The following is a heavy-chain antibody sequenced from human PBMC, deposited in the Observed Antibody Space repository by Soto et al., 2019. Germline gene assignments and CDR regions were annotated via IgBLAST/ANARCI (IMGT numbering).Heavy chain of an antibody. CDR2: IDPSDSYV. Sequence: ESLKISCKGSGYTFTNYYITWVRQMPGRGLEWMARIDPSDSYVAYSPSFRGHVTLSVDKSLNTAYLQWDSLKASDTAFYYCAKHNSNGDFDFWGQGTLVTVSS. J-gene: IGHJ4*02. D-gene: IGHD2-8*01. CDR3: AKHNSNGDFDF. V-gene: IGHV5-10-1*01. CDR1: GYTFTNYY.